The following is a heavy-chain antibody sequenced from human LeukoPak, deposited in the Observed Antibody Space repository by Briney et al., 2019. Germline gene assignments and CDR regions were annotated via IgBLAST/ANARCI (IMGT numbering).Heavy chain of an antibody. CDR1: GYTFTSYD. D-gene: IGHD2-15*01. CDR2: MNPNSGNT. Sequence: ASVKVSCKASGYTFTSYDLNWVRQATGQRLEWMGWMNPNSGNTGYAQKLQGRVTMTRNTSISTAYMELSSLRSEDTAVYYCAREGSGYYYYYGMDVWGQGTTVTVSS. J-gene: IGHJ6*02. CDR3: AREGSGYYYYYGMDV. V-gene: IGHV1-8*01.